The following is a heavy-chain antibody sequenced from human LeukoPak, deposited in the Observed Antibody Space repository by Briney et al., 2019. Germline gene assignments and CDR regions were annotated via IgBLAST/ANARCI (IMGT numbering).Heavy chain of an antibody. D-gene: IGHD5-18*01. CDR3: ARALPHRRLMDTTMEQHWFDP. J-gene: IGHJ5*02. Sequence: ASVKVSCKASGYTFSSYYIHCVRQAPGQGLEWMGVINPSGGSTTYAQKFQGRVTMTRDTSTSTVYMELSSLRYEDTAVYYCARALPHRRLMDTTMEQHWFDPWGQGTLVTVSS. CDR1: GYTFSSYY. CDR2: INPSGGST. V-gene: IGHV1-46*01.